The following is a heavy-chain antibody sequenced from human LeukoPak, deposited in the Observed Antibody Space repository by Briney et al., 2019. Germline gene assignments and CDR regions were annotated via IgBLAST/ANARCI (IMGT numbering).Heavy chain of an antibody. Sequence: ASVKVSCKASGGTFSSYAFSWVRQAPGQGLEWMGRIIPILGIANYAQKFQGRVTITADKSTSTAYMELRSLRSEDTAVYYCAGEEGIAAAAAIYYYGMDVWGQGTTVTVSS. J-gene: IGHJ6*02. D-gene: IGHD6-13*01. CDR1: GGTFSSYA. CDR2: IIPILGIA. CDR3: AGEEGIAAAAAIYYYGMDV. V-gene: IGHV1-69*04.